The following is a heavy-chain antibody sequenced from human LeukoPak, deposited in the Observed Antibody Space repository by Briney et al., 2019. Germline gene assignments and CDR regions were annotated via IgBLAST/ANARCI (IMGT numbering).Heavy chain of an antibody. CDR1: GGTFSSYA. J-gene: IGHJ5*02. CDR2: IIPIFGTA. CDR3: ATQLIAARPPGFDP. Sequence: SVKVSCKASGGTFSSYAISWVRQAPGQGLEWMGGIIPIFGTANYAQKFQGRVTITADESTSTACMELSSLRSEDTAVYYCATQLIAARPPGFDPWGQGTLVTVSS. D-gene: IGHD6-6*01. V-gene: IGHV1-69*13.